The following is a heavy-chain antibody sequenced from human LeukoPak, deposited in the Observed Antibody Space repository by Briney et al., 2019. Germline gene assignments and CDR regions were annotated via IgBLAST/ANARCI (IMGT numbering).Heavy chain of an antibody. CDR1: GGSISSSSCY. J-gene: IGHJ6*02. CDR2: IYYSGST. V-gene: IGHV4-39*07. D-gene: IGHD6-19*01. CDR3: ARGEQWLAQGYYYYGMDV. Sequence: TSETLSLTCTVSGGSISSSSCYWGWIRQPPGKGLEWIGSIYYSGSTYYNPSLKSRVTISVDTSKNQFSLKLSSVTAADTAVYYCARGEQWLAQGYYYYGMDVWGQGTTVTVSS.